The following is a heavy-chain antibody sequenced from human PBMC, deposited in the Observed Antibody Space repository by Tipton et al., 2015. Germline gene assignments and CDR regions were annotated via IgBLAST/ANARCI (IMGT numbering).Heavy chain of an antibody. CDR2: IQYSGGT. V-gene: IGHV4-59*01. D-gene: IGHD3-3*01. J-gene: IGHJ4*02. CDR3: ASGYYTAGFDY. Sequence: TLSLTCTVSSDSINKYYWSWIRQPPGKELQWIGYIQYSGGTNYNPSLESRVSMSVDTSKTQFSLEMRSVTATDTAVYYCASGYYTAGFDYWGQGTLVTVSS. CDR1: SDSINKYY.